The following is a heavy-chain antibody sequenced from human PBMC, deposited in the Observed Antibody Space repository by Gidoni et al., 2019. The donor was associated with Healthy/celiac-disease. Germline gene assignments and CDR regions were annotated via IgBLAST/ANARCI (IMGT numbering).Heavy chain of an antibody. CDR3: ARLGVYGIAAAGREDY. J-gene: IGHJ4*02. V-gene: IGHV4-39*01. D-gene: IGHD6-13*01. Sequence: LEWIGSIYYSGSTYYNPSLKSRVTISVDTSKNQFSLKLSSVTAADTAVYYCARLGVYGIAAAGREDYWGQGTLVTVSS. CDR2: IYYSGST.